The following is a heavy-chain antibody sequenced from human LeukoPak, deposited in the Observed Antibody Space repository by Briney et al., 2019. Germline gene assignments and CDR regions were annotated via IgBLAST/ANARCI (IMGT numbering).Heavy chain of an antibody. Sequence: SETLSLTCTVSGGSISSYYWSWIRQPPGKGLEWIGFIFYSGTTNYNPSLKSRVTISVDTSKNQFSLKLSSVTAADTAVYYCAREHNEIVTGYYRGELYWYFDLWGRGTLVTVSS. CDR3: AREHNEIVTGYYRGELYWYFDL. CDR1: GGSISSYY. CDR2: IFYSGTT. J-gene: IGHJ2*01. V-gene: IGHV4-59*12. D-gene: IGHD3-9*01.